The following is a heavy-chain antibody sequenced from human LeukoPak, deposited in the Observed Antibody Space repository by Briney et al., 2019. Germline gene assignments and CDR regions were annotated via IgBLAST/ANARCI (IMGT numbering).Heavy chain of an antibody. D-gene: IGHD3-10*02. CDR2: VSGSGGST. Sequence: GGSLRLSCAASGFTFSAYAMSWVRQAPGKGLEWVSGVSGSGGSTYYADSVKGRFTISRDNAKNSLYLQMNSLRAEDTAVYYCAELGITMIGGVWGKGTTVTISS. J-gene: IGHJ6*04. CDR1: GFTFSAYA. CDR3: AELGITMIGGV. V-gene: IGHV3-23*01.